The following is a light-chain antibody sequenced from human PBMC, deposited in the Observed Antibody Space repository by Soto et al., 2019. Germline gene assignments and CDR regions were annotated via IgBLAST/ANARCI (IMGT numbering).Light chain of an antibody. Sequence: DIQLTQSPSFLSASVGDRVTITCRASQGISSYLAWYQQKPGKAPKLLIYAASTLQSGVPSRFSGSGSGTAFTLTISSLQPEDFATYYCQQLNSYPPPFGPGTKVDIK. CDR2: AAS. J-gene: IGKJ3*01. CDR1: QGISSY. V-gene: IGKV1-9*01. CDR3: QQLNSYPPP.